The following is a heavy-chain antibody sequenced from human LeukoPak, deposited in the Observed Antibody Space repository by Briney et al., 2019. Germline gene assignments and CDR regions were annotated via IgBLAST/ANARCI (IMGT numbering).Heavy chain of an antibody. CDR1: GFTFSDYY. D-gene: IGHD3-3*01. CDR2: ISSSGSTI. Sequence: GGSLRLSCAASGFTFSDYYMSWIRQAPGKGLEWVSYISSSGSTIYYADSVKGRFTISRDNSKNTLYLQMNSLRAEDTAVYYCARASGPIYDFWSGYYTFDYWGQGTLVTVSS. V-gene: IGHV3-11*01. CDR3: ARASGPIYDFWSGYYTFDY. J-gene: IGHJ4*02.